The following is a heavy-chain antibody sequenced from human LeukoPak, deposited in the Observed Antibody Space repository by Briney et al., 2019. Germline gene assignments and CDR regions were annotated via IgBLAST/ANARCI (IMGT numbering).Heavy chain of an antibody. D-gene: IGHD2-2*01. Sequence: ASVKVSCKASGYTFTSYGISWVRQAPGQGLEWMGWISAYNGNTNYAQKLQGRVTMTTDTSTSTAYMELRSLRSDDTAVYYCARGAPAASPHDAFDIWGQGTMVTVPS. CDR2: ISAYNGNT. J-gene: IGHJ3*02. CDR3: ARGAPAASPHDAFDI. V-gene: IGHV1-18*01. CDR1: GYTFTSYG.